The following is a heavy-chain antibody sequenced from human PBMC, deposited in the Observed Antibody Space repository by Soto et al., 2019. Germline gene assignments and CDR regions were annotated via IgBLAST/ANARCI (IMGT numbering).Heavy chain of an antibody. CDR1: GYTFTSYG. J-gene: IGHJ4*02. D-gene: IGHD3-22*01. CDR3: ARDTPPTTYYYDSSGYYPYSNFDY. CDR2: ISAYNGNT. Sequence: ASVNVSCKASGYTFTSYGISWVRQAPGQGLEWMGWISAYNGNTNYAQKLQGRVTMTTNTSTSTAYMELRSLRSDDTAVYYCARDTPPTTYYYDSSGYYPYSNFDYWGQGTLVTVSS. V-gene: IGHV1-18*01.